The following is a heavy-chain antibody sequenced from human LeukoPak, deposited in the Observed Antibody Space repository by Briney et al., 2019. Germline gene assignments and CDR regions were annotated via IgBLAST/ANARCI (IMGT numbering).Heavy chain of an antibody. CDR3: ARGRESTNYYID. CDR2: IYTGGNT. CDR1: GFSVGSNY. V-gene: IGHV3-66*02. J-gene: IGHJ4*02. Sequence: GGSLRLSCAASGFSVGSNYRGCLGEAPGKKLKWVSVIYTGGNTYYADSVKGRFTISRDNSKNTLYLQMNGLRAEDTAVYYCARGRESTNYYIDWGQGTLVTVSS. D-gene: IGHD2-2*02.